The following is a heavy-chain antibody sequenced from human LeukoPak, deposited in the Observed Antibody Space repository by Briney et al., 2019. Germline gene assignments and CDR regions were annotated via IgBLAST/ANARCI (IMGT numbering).Heavy chain of an antibody. D-gene: IGHD3-10*01. V-gene: IGHV3-33*01. J-gene: IGHJ4*02. CDR2: IWYDGSNK. Sequence: PGGSLRLSCAASGFTFSSYGMHWVRQAPGKGLEWVAVIWYDGSNKYYADSVEGRFTISRDNSKNTLYLQMNSLRAEDTAVYYCARSRGSGSFFDYWGQGTLVTVSS. CDR3: ARSRGSGSFFDY. CDR1: GFTFSSYG.